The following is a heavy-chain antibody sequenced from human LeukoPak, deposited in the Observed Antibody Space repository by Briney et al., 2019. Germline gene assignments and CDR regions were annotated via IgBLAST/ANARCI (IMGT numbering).Heavy chain of an antibody. D-gene: IGHD1-1*01. V-gene: IGHV4-34*01. CDR3: ARRGLEPVWAAFDF. Sequence: SETLSLTCAVYGGSFSGCYWSWIRQPPGKGLEWIGEINHSGSTNYNPSLKSRVTISVDRSKNQFSLKLSSVTAADAAVYYCARRGLEPVWAAFDFWGQGTMITVSS. CDR2: INHSGST. J-gene: IGHJ3*01. CDR1: GGSFSGCY.